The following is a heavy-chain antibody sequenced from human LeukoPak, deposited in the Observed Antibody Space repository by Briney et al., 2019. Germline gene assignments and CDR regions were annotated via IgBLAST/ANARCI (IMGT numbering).Heavy chain of an antibody. J-gene: IGHJ4*02. Sequence: GGSLRLSCAASGFTFSNSAMTWVRLAPGKGLEWVSAISAGGSDTIYTDSVKDRFTISRDNSKNTLYLQMNSLRAEDTAVYYCAKGGNSAPLDYWGQGTLVTVSS. CDR2: ISAGGSDT. CDR1: GFTFSNSA. V-gene: IGHV3-23*01. CDR3: AKGGNSAPLDY. D-gene: IGHD1-7*01.